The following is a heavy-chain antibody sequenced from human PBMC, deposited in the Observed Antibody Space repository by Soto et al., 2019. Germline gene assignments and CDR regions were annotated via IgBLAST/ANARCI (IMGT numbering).Heavy chain of an antibody. CDR1: GGSFSGYY. Sequence: SETLSLTCAVYGGSFSGYYWSWIRQPPGKGLEWIGEINHSGSTNYNPSLKSRVTISVDTSKNQFSLKLSSVTAADTAVYYCARGRKYYYGSGSYYRTNWFDPWGQGTLVTAPQ. V-gene: IGHV4-34*01. D-gene: IGHD3-10*01. J-gene: IGHJ5*02. CDR2: INHSGST. CDR3: ARGRKYYYGSGSYYRTNWFDP.